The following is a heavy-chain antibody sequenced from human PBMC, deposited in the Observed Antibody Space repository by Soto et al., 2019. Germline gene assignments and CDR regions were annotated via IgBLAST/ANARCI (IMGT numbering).Heavy chain of an antibody. CDR2: ITSNSDHI. V-gene: IGHV3-21*01. CDR1: TFSSYG. CDR3: ATPYYYNH. J-gene: IGHJ4*02. Sequence: VGSLRLSCVTFSSYGMTWVRQAPGKGLEWVSSITSNSDHIDYADSVRGRFTVSRDNARKSLYLQMDSLGAEDTGVYYCATPYYYNHWGPGTLVTVSS.